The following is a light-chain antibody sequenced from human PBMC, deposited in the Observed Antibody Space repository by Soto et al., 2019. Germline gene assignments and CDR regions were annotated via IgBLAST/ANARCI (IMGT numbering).Light chain of an antibody. CDR1: SSDVGGHNY. J-gene: IGLJ2*01. Sequence: QSVLTQPPSASGSPGQSVTISCTGTSSDVGGHNYVSWYRQYPGKAPKLVIYEVSKRPAGVPDRLSGSKSGNTASLTVSGLQAEDEADYYCSSYAGSNNLVVFGGGTKLTVL. V-gene: IGLV2-8*01. CDR3: SSYAGSNNLVV. CDR2: EVS.